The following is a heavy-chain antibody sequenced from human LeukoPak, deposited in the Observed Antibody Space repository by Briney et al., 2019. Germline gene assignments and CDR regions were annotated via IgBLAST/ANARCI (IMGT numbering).Heavy chain of an antibody. V-gene: IGHV3-23*01. CDR1: GFTFSSYA. CDR3: AKDLSRYYYDSSGYYLGHYFDY. D-gene: IGHD3-22*01. CDR2: ISGSGGST. Sequence: PGGSLRLSCAASGFTFSSYAMSWVRQAPGKGLEWVSAISGSGGSTYYADSVKGRFTISRDNSKNTLYLQMNSLRAEDTAVYYCAKDLSRYYYDSSGYYLGHYFDYWGQGTLVTVSS. J-gene: IGHJ4*02.